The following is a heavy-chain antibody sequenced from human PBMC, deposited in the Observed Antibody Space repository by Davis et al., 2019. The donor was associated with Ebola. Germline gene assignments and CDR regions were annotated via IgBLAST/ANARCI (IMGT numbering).Heavy chain of an antibody. CDR1: GFTFSSDW. D-gene: IGHD1-14*01. J-gene: IGHJ6*02. V-gene: IGHV3-7*03. CDR2: IKEDGSAK. CDR3: AKGGTIYYYYGMDV. Sequence: GESLKISCTASGFTFSSDWMAWVRQVPGKGLEWVATIKEDGSAKYYVDSVKGRFTISRDNSKNTLYLQMNSLRADDTAIYFCAKGGTIYYYYGMDVWGQGTTVTVSS.